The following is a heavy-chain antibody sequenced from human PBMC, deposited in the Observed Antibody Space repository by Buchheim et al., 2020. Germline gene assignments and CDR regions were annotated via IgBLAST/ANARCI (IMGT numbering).Heavy chain of an antibody. Sequence: QVQLLESGGGVVQPGRSLRLSCAASGFIFSSYGMHWVRQAPGKGLEWVAVIWYDGSNEYYADSVKGRFTISRDNSKNTLYLQMNSLRAEDTAVYYCARASGIAAAHAFDYWGQGTL. V-gene: IGHV3-33*01. J-gene: IGHJ4*02. CDR3: ARASGIAAAHAFDY. CDR1: GFIFSSYG. D-gene: IGHD6-13*01. CDR2: IWYDGSNE.